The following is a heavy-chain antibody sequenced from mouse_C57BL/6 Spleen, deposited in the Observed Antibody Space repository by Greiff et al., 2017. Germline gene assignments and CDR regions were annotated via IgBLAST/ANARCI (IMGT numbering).Heavy chain of an antibody. Sequence: EVMLVESGGGLVKPGGSLKLFCAASGLTFSDHGMHWVRQAPEKGLEWVAYISSGSSTIYYADTVKGRFTISRENAKNTLFQQMTSLRSEDTAMYYCARTTGRGAMDYWGQGTSVTVSS. CDR1: GLTFSDHG. CDR3: ARTTGRGAMDY. V-gene: IGHV5-17*01. D-gene: IGHD2-12*01. CDR2: ISSGSSTI. J-gene: IGHJ4*01.